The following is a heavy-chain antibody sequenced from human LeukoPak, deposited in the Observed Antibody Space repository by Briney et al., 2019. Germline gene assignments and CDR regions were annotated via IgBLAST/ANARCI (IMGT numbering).Heavy chain of an antibody. D-gene: IGHD3-22*01. CDR1: GDSISTYY. Sequence: SETLSLTCTVSGDSISTYYWTWIRQSPGKGLEWIGYIYYSGSTNYNPSLRSRVTISVDTSKNHFSLKLTSVTAADTAVYYCARGVGSGYTDEWGQGTLVTVSS. CDR2: IYYSGST. V-gene: IGHV4-59*01. J-gene: IGHJ4*02. CDR3: ARGVGSGYTDE.